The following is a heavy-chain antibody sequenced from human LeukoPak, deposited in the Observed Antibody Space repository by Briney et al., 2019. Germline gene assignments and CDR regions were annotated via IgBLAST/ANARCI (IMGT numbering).Heavy chain of an antibody. CDR1: GGTFSSYA. D-gene: IGHD4-17*01. CDR3: ARGVTVTTPLYYYGMDV. J-gene: IGHJ6*02. Sequence: GASVKVSCKASGGTFSSYAISWVRQAPGQGLEWMGGIIPIFGTANYAQKFQGRVTMTTDTSTSTAYMELRSLRSDDTAVYYCARGVTVTTPLYYYGMDVWGQGTTVTVSS. V-gene: IGHV1-69*05. CDR2: IIPIFGTA.